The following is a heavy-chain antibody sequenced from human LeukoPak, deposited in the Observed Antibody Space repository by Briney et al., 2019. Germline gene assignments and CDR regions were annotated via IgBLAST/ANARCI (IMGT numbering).Heavy chain of an antibody. D-gene: IGHD1-26*01. CDR2: IIPILGIA. CDR1: GGTFSSYT. CDR3: ASHPIYSGCYNFDY. V-gene: IGHV1-69*02. Sequence: ASVKVSCKASGGTFSSYTISWVRQAPGQGLEWMGRIIPILGIANYAQKFQGRVTITADKSTSTTYMELSSLRSEDTAVYYSASHPIYSGCYNFDYWGLGTLVTVSS. J-gene: IGHJ4*02.